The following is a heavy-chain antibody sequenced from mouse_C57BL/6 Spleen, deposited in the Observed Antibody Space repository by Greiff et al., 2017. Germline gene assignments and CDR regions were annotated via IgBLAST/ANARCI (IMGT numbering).Heavy chain of an antibody. CDR3: ARVRLYGKHYFDY. CDR1: GYTFTSYW. CDR2: IDPSDSYT. D-gene: IGHD2-1*01. V-gene: IGHV1-69*01. J-gene: IGHJ2*01. Sequence: QVQLQQPGAELVMPGASVKLSCKASGYTFTSYWMHWVKQRPGQGLEWIGEIDPSDSYTNYNQKFKGKSTLTVDKSSSTAYMQLSSLTSEDSAVYYCARVRLYGKHYFDYGGHGNTRTGS.